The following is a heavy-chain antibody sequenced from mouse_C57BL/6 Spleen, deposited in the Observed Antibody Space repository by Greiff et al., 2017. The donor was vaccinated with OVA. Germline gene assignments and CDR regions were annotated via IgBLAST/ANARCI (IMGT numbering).Heavy chain of an antibody. CDR3: AREDYAWFAY. CDR2: IHPNSGST. CDR1: GYTFTSYW. Sequence: QVQLQQPGAELVKPGASVTLSCKASGYTFTSYWMHWVKQRPGQGLEWIGMIHPNSGSTNYNEKFKSKATLTVDKSSSTAYMQLSSLTSEDSAVYYCAREDYAWFAYWGQGTLVTVSA. D-gene: IGHD2-4*01. J-gene: IGHJ3*01. V-gene: IGHV1-64*01.